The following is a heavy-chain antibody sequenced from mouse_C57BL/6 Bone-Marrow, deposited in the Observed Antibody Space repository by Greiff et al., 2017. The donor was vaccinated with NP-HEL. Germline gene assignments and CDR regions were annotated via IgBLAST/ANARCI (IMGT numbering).Heavy chain of an antibody. V-gene: IGHV5-6*01. D-gene: IGHD2-13*01. CDR1: GFTFSSYG. Sequence: EVKLMESGGDLVKPGGSLKLSCAASGFTFSSYGMSWVRQTPDKRLEWVATISSGGSYTYYPDSVKGRFTISRDNAKNTLYLQMSSLKSEDTAMYYCARTDSLAYWGQGTLVTVSA. CDR3: ARTDSLAY. CDR2: ISSGGSYT. J-gene: IGHJ3*01.